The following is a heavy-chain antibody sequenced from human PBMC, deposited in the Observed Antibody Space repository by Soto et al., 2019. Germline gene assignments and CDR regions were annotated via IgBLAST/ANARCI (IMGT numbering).Heavy chain of an antibody. Sequence: GGSLRLSCAASGFTFSSYSINWVRQAPGKGLEWVSSISSSSSYIYYADSVKGRFTISRDNAKNSLYLQMNSLRAEDTAVYYCASFPTSYSSSWYVDWFDPWGQGTLVTVSS. CDR3: ASFPTSYSSSWYVDWFDP. CDR2: ISSSSSYI. D-gene: IGHD6-13*01. J-gene: IGHJ5*02. CDR1: GFTFSSYS. V-gene: IGHV3-21*01.